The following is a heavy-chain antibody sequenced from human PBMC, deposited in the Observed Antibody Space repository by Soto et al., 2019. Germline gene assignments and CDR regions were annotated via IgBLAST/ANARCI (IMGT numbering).Heavy chain of an antibody. V-gene: IGHV3-74*01. CDR1: GFTFSSYW. CDR2: INSDGSST. CDR3: AREEYSGYSSGWLRDRNDAFDI. J-gene: IGHJ3*02. D-gene: IGHD6-19*01. Sequence: GGSLRLSCAASGFTFSSYWMHWVRQAPGKGLVWVSRINSDGSSTSYADSVKGRFTISRDNAKNTLYLQMNSLRAEDTAVYYCAREEYSGYSSGWLRDRNDAFDIWGQGTMVTVSS.